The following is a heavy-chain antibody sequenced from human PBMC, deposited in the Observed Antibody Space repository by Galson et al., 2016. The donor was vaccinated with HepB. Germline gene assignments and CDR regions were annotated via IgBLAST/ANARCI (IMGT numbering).Heavy chain of an antibody. CDR1: GFIFEDYA. Sequence: SLRLSCAASGFIFEDYAMHWVRQVPGKGLEWVSGVRGDSSSKAYADSVRGRFTVSRDNAKNSLYLQMNSLRIEDSALYYCARIVDFHGKGAYFDLWGQGSPVIVSS. CDR3: ARIVDFHGKGAYFDL. J-gene: IGHJ4*02. CDR2: VRGDSSSK. V-gene: IGHV3-9*01. D-gene: IGHD2/OR15-2a*01.